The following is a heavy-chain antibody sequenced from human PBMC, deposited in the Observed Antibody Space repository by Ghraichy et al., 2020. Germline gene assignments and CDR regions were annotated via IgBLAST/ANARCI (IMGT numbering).Heavy chain of an antibody. D-gene: IGHD3-3*01. Sequence: GGSLRLSCAASGFTFSSYWMSWVRQAPGKGLEWVANIKQDGSEKYYVDSVKGRFTISRDNAKNSLYLQMNSLRAEDTAVYYCARDRRYYDFWSGYPYWYFDLWGRGTLVTVSS. CDR3: ARDRRYYDFWSGYPYWYFDL. CDR2: IKQDGSEK. J-gene: IGHJ2*01. CDR1: GFTFSSYW. V-gene: IGHV3-7*01.